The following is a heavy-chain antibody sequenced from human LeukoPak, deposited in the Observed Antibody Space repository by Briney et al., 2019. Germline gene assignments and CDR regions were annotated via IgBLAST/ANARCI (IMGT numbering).Heavy chain of an antibody. Sequence: SETLSLNCTVSGDSISGYYWSWIRQPPGKGLEWIGYMYYSGSTNYNPSLKSRVTISVDTSKNQSSLKLRSVTAADTAVYYCARVSLYDSSGYVKWLDPWGQGTLVTVSS. CDR2: MYYSGST. D-gene: IGHD3-22*01. CDR3: ARVSLYDSSGYVKWLDP. CDR1: GDSISGYY. J-gene: IGHJ5*02. V-gene: IGHV4-59*01.